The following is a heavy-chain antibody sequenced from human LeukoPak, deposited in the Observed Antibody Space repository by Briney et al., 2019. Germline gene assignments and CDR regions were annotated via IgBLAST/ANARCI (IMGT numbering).Heavy chain of an antibody. Sequence: ASVKVSSTASGGTFTIYAIGWVRQAPGQGLEWMGRIIPIFGIANYSQKFQGRVTITADKYTSTAYMELSSLRSEDTAVYYCAREAIRDGYQTDYWGQGTVVTVSS. CDR1: GGTFTIYA. V-gene: IGHV1-69*10. CDR3: AREAIRDGYQTDY. D-gene: IGHD5-24*01. CDR2: IIPIFGIA. J-gene: IGHJ4*02.